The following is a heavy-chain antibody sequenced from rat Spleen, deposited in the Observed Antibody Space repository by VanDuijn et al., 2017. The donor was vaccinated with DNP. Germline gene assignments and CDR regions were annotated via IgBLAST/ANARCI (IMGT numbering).Heavy chain of an antibody. D-gene: IGHD1-5*01. CDR3: ARHSTIMPYYYAMDA. CDR2: LSPCVGST. Sequence: EVQLVESGGGLVQPGNSLKLSCAVPGFPFSDYYIAWVRQAPAKGLEWVASLSPCVGSTYYRDSVKGRFTVSRDNVKSTLYLQMDSLRSEDTATYYCARHSTIMPYYYAMDAWGQGASVTVSS. CDR1: GFPFSDYY. V-gene: IGHV5S23*01. J-gene: IGHJ4*01.